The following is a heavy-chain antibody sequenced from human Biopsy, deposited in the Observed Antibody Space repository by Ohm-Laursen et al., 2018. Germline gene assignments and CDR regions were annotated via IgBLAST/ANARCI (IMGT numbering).Heavy chain of an antibody. CDR2: MTPKTGKT. Sequence: ASVKVSCQASGYTFTDYDINWVRQASGQGLEWVGWMTPKTGKTGYTQKLQGRLTMTRDTSTSTAYMELSSLRSEDTAIYYCARGGYDYDYWGQGTLVTVSS. J-gene: IGHJ4*02. D-gene: IGHD5-12*01. CDR1: GYTFTDYD. V-gene: IGHV1-8*01. CDR3: ARGGYDYDY.